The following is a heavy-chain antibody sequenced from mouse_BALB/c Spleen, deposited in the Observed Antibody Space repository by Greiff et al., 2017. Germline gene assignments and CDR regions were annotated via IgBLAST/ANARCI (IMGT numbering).Heavy chain of an antibody. CDR2: INPSTGYT. CDR1: GYTFTSYW. V-gene: IGHV1-7*01. Sequence: QVQLKQSGAELAKPGASVKMSCKASGYTFTSYWMHWVKQRPGQGLEWIGYINPSTGYTEYNQKFKDKATLTADKSSSTAYMQLSSLTSEDSAVYYCASHGGTGYWGQGTTLTVSS. CDR3: ASHGGTGY. J-gene: IGHJ2*01. D-gene: IGHD3-3*01.